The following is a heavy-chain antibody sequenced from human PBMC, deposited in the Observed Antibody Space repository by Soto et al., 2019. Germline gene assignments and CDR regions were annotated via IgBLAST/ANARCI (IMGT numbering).Heavy chain of an antibody. CDR2: IWYGGSNK. CDR3: AASPTGTHYYGMDV. V-gene: IGHV3-33*01. CDR1: GFTFSSYG. J-gene: IGHJ6*02. D-gene: IGHD1-1*01. Sequence: GGSLRLSCAASGFTFSSYGMHWVRQAPGKGLEWVAVIWYGGSNKYYADSVKGRFTISRDNSKNTLYLQMNSLRAEDTAVYYCAASPTGTHYYGMDVWGQGTTVTVSS.